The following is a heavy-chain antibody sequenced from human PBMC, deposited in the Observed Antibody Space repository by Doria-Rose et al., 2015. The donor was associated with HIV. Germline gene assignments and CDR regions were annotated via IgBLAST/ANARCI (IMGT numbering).Heavy chain of an antibody. CDR3: ARIKSSRWYHKYYFDF. V-gene: IGHV2-26*01. Sequence: QVQLVQSGPVLVKPTETLTLTCTVSGVSLSSPGMGVSWIRQPPGKALKWLANTFSDDKRSYKPSLKSILTISRGTSKSQVVLTMTDMDPVDTATYYCARIKSSRWYHKYYFDFWGQGTLVIVSA. D-gene: IGHD6-13*01. CDR2: TFSDDKR. J-gene: IGHJ4*02. CDR1: GVSLSSPGMG.